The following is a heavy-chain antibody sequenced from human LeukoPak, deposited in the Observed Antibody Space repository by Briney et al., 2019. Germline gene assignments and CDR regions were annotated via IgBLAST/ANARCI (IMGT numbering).Heavy chain of an antibody. V-gene: IGHV3-33*01. CDR3: ARYGSGSYLNYYGMDV. CDR1: GFTFSSYG. J-gene: IGHJ6*02. D-gene: IGHD3-10*01. CDR2: IWYDVSNK. Sequence: PGRFLRLSCAASGFTFSSYGMHWVRQAPGKGLGWVAVIWYDVSNKYYADSVKGRFTISRDNSKNTLYLQMNSLRAEDTAVYYCARYGSGSYLNYYGMDVWGQGTTVTVSS.